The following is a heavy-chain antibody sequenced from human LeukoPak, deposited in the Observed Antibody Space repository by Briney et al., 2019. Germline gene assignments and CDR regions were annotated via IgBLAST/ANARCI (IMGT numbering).Heavy chain of an antibody. D-gene: IGHD3-10*01. V-gene: IGHV1-2*02. Sequence: ASVKVSCKASGYTFTGYYMHWVRQAPGQGLEWMGWINPNSGGTNYTQKFQGRVTMTRDTSISTAYMLLSRLRSDDTAVYYCARDPRGGYYYYDGMDVWGQGTTVTVSS. CDR1: GYTFTGYY. CDR3: ARDPRGGYYYYDGMDV. CDR2: INPNSGGT. J-gene: IGHJ6*02.